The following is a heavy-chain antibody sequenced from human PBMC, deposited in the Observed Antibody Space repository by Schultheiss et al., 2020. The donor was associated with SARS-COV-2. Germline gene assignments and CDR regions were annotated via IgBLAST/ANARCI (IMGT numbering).Heavy chain of an antibody. CDR3: ARSVPGRGYAFDI. J-gene: IGHJ3*02. CDR2: INPNSGGT. D-gene: IGHD1-26*01. Sequence: GESLKISCKASGYTFTSCGFTWVRQASGQGLEWMGWINPNSGGTNYAQKFQGRVTMTRDTSISTAYMELSRLRSDDTAVYYCARSVPGRGYAFDIWAQGTMVTVSS. V-gene: IGHV1-2*02. CDR1: GYTFTSCG.